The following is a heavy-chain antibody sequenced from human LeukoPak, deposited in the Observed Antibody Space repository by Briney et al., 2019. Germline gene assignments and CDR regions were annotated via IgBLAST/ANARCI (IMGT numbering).Heavy chain of an antibody. J-gene: IGHJ6*03. CDR3: AKMVVPAAIREVWYYYYYMDV. CDR2: IYYSGST. D-gene: IGHD2-2*02. CDR1: GGSISSYY. V-gene: IGHV4-59*01. Sequence: SETLSLTCTVSGGSISSYYWSWIRQPPGKGLEWIGYIYYSGSTNYNPSLKSRVTISVDTSKNQFSLKLNSVTTADTAVYYCAKMVVPAAIREVWYYYYYMDVWGKGTTVTVSS.